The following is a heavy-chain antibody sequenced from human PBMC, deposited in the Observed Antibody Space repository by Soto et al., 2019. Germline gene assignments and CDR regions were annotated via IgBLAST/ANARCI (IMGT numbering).Heavy chain of an antibody. CDR1: GGSISSGGYY. CDR2: IYYSGST. J-gene: IGHJ6*02. Sequence: PSETLSLICTVSGGSISSGGYYWSWIRQHPGKGLEWIGYIYYSGSTYYNPSLKSRVTISVDTSKNQFSLKLSSVTAADTAVYYCARDRRVAATHYYYYGMDVWGQGTTVTVSS. CDR3: ARDRRVAATHYYYYGMDV. V-gene: IGHV4-31*03. D-gene: IGHD2-15*01.